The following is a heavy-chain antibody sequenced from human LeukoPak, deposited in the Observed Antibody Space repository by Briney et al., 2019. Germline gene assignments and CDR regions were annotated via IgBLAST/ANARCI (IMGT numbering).Heavy chain of an antibody. Sequence: ASVKVSCKASGYTFTNYYMHWVRQAPGQGLEWMGIINPSGGSTSYAQKFQGRVTMTRDTSTSTVYMELSSLRSEDTAVYYCARETGSAWAGDVWGKGTTVTISS. J-gene: IGHJ6*04. D-gene: IGHD6-19*01. CDR1: GYTFTNYY. V-gene: IGHV1-46*01. CDR2: INPSGGST. CDR3: ARETGSAWAGDV.